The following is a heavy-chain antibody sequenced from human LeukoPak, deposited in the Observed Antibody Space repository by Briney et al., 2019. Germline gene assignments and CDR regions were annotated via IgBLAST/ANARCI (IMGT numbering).Heavy chain of an antibody. Sequence: SVKVSCTAPGGTFSSYAISWVRQAPGQGLEWMGGIIPIFGTANYAQKFQGRVTITADESTSTAYMELSSLRSEDTAVYYCARGTKVVPAAMDYWGQGTLVTVSS. CDR1: GGTFSSYA. CDR2: IIPIFGTA. J-gene: IGHJ4*02. D-gene: IGHD2-2*01. V-gene: IGHV1-69*13. CDR3: ARGTKVVPAAMDY.